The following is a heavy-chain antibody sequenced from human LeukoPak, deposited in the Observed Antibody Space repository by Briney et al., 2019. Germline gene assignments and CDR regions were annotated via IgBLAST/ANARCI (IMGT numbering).Heavy chain of an antibody. CDR3: AEGGIRYFDLMGY. CDR2: ISANNGNT. V-gene: IGHV1-18*04. CDR1: GYTFTGYY. D-gene: IGHD3-9*01. J-gene: IGHJ4*02. Sequence: GASVKVSCKASGYTFTGYYMNWVLQAPGHWLEWMGWISANNGNTNYAQKFKGRVTMTTDTSTSTVYMELRSLRSDDTAVFFRAEGGIRYFDLMGYWGQGTLVTVSS.